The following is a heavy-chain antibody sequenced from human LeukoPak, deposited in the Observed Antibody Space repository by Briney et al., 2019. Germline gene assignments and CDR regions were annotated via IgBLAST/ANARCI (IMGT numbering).Heavy chain of an antibody. CDR2: IIPIFGTA. Sequence: ASVKVSCKASGGTFISYAISWVRQAPGQGLEWMGGIIPIFGTANYAQKFQGRVTITADESTSTAYMELSSLRSEDTAVYYCAREGDSGYALNFDYWGQGALVTVSS. J-gene: IGHJ4*02. D-gene: IGHD5-12*01. CDR1: GGTFISYA. V-gene: IGHV1-69*13. CDR3: AREGDSGYALNFDY.